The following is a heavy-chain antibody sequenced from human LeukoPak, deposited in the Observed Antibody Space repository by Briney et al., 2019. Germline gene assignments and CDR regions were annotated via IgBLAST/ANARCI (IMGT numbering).Heavy chain of an antibody. CDR3: ARRSVTFSFDY. V-gene: IGHV1-46*01. CDR2: VTPSSGDT. Sequence: SSVKLSRTTSQYTFTSYNMHWVRLAPGQRLEWMGVVTPSSGDTSFEQKFQGRVTMTRDTSTNTVYMELSSLRSEDTAVYYCARRSVTFSFDYWGPGTLVTVSS. CDR1: QYTFTSYN. J-gene: IGHJ4*02. D-gene: IGHD3-16*01.